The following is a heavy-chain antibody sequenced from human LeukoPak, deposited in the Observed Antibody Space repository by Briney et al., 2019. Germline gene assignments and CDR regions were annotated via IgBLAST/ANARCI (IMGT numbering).Heavy chain of an antibody. CDR3: ARPTLLRYFDCLSDDAFDI. CDR1: VFTFSSYA. D-gene: IGHD3-9*01. J-gene: IGHJ3*02. V-gene: IGHV3-23*01. Sequence: GGSLRLSCAASVFTFSSYAMRSGRRAPGKVLGLVSAMRGSGGRTYYADSERGRFTIYRDNSKNPRYLQINSRGAEDTAVYYCARPTLLRYFDCLSDDAFDIWGQGTMVTVSS. CDR2: MRGSGGRT.